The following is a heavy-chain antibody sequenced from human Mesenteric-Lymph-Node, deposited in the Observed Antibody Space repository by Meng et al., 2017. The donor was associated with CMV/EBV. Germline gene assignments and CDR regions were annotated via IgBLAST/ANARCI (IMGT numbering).Heavy chain of an antibody. V-gene: IGHV4-39*01. D-gene: IGHD1-26*01. CDR1: GASTSSSSYY. Sequence: SETLSLTCTVSGASTSSSSYYWAWIRQSPGKGLEWIGNIYYSGSTNYNPSLKSRVTISVDTSKNQFSLNLSSVTAADTAVYYCTRRIMGSAESDSWGQGTMVTVSS. CDR3: TRRIMGSAESDS. CDR2: IYYSGST. J-gene: IGHJ5*01.